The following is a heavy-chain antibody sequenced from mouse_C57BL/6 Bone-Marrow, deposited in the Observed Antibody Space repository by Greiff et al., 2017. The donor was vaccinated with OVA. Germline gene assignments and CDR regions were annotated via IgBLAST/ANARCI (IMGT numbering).Heavy chain of an antibody. J-gene: IGHJ4*01. CDR1: GYTFTSYW. D-gene: IGHD1-1*01. V-gene: IGHV1-64*01. Sequence: QVQLQQPGAELVKPGASVKLSCKASGYTFTSYWMHWVKQRPGQGLEWIGMIHPNSGSTNYNEKFKSKATLTVDKSSSTAYMQLSSLTSEDSAVYYCARSPPYYYGSSYAMDYWGQGTSVTVSS. CDR3: ARSPPYYYGSSYAMDY. CDR2: IHPNSGST.